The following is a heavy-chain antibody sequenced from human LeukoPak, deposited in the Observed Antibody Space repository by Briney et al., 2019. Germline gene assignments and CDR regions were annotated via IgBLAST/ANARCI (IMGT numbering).Heavy chain of an antibody. CDR1: GFTFSSYG. CDR2: ISYDGSNK. J-gene: IGHJ4*02. Sequence: GGSLRLSCAASGFTFSSYGMHWVRQAPGKGLEWVAVISYDGSNKYYADSVKGRFTISRDNSKNTLYLQMNSLRAEDTAEYYCAKDGGGNYYFDYWGQGTLVTVSS. CDR3: AKDGGGNYYFDY. D-gene: IGHD4-23*01. V-gene: IGHV3-30*18.